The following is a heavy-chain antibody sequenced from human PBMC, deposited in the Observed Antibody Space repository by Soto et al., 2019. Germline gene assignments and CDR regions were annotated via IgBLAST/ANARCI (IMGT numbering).Heavy chain of an antibody. CDR1: GYSFTRYG. V-gene: IGHV1-18*01. J-gene: IGHJ6*02. D-gene: IGHD3-16*01. Sequence: QVQLVQSGAEVKNPGASVKVSCKASGYSFTRYGIGWARQAPGQGREWMGWINAYNGNTNYAQNLQGRLTLTTDTSPATAYLELRRLRSNDTAIYYCAKVDVYVTPSPQDVWGQGTTVTVSS. CDR3: AKVDVYVTPSPQDV. CDR2: INAYNGNT.